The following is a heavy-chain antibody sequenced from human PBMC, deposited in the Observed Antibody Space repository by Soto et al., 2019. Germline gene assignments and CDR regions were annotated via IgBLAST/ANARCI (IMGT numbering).Heavy chain of an antibody. CDR3: ARGDRGAFDL. J-gene: IGHJ3*01. D-gene: IGHD2-21*02. Sequence: EVRLVESEGGLVQPGGSLSLSCAASGFTFSYYWMHWVRQAPGQGLLWVSRIHSAGSSTTYADSVKGRVTISRDHAKNPSSLQVNSRRVEDTGAYLGARGDRGAFDLWGQGTMVPVSS. CDR2: IHSAGSST. V-gene: IGHV3-74*01. CDR1: GFTFSYYW.